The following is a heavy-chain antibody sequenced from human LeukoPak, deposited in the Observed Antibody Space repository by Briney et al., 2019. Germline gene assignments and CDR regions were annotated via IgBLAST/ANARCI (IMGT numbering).Heavy chain of an antibody. V-gene: IGHV1-8*03. D-gene: IGHD2-8*01. CDR3: ARAKKVPLGYCTNGVCYRSLVRGQYYFDY. Sequence: ASVKVSCKASGYTFTSYDINWVRQATGQGLEWMGWMNPNSGNTGYAQKFQGRVTITRNTSISTAYMELSSLRSEDTAVYYCARAKKVPLGYCTNGVCYRSLVRGQYYFDYWGQGTLVTVSS. CDR1: GYTFTSYD. J-gene: IGHJ4*02. CDR2: MNPNSGNT.